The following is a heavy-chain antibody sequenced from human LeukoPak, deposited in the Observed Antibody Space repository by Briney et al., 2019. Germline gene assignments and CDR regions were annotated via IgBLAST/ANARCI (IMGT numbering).Heavy chain of an antibody. J-gene: IGHJ3*02. CDR1: GGSVSSYY. Sequence: SETLSLTCTVSGGSVSSYYWSWVRQPPGKGLEWIAYIDYTGITKYNPSLRSRVTISVDTSTKQFSLKLSSVTAADTAVYYCARDVSYGGSGHYHGASDIWGQGTMVTVSS. V-gene: IGHV4-59*02. D-gene: IGHD3-22*01. CDR2: IDYTGIT. CDR3: ARDVSYGGSGHYHGASDI.